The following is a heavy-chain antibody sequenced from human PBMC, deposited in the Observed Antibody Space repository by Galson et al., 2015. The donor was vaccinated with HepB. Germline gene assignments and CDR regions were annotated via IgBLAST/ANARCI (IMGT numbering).Heavy chain of an antibody. CDR3: ARGGRRDFWSGYPMGYFDY. Sequence: SVKVSCKASGYTFTGYYMHWVRQAPGQGLEWMGWINPNSGGTNYAQKFQGRVTMTRDTSISTAYMELSRLRSDDTAVYYCARGGRRDFWSGYPMGYFDYWGQGTLVTVSS. V-gene: IGHV1-2*02. CDR1: GYTFTGYY. J-gene: IGHJ4*02. D-gene: IGHD3-3*01. CDR2: INPNSGGT.